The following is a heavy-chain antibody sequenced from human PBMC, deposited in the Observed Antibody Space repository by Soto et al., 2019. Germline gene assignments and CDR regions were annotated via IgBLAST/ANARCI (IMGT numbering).Heavy chain of an antibody. CDR2: ISGSGGST. V-gene: IGHV3-23*01. CDR3: AKDNPELVVVPAAVYYFDY. Sequence: EVQLLESGGGLVQPGGSLRLSCAASGFTFSSYAMSWVRQAPGKGLEWVAAISGSGGSTYYADSVKGRFTISRDNSKNTLYLQVNSLGAEDTAVYYCAKDNPELVVVPAAVYYFDYWGQGTLVTVSS. CDR1: GFTFSSYA. D-gene: IGHD2-2*01. J-gene: IGHJ4*02.